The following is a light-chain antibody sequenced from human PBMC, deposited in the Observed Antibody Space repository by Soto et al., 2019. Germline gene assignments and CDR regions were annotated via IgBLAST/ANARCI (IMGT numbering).Light chain of an antibody. CDR3: QQRNNWPLT. CDR1: QNIRSR. J-gene: IGKJ4*01. CDR2: DAS. V-gene: IGKV1-5*01. Sequence: DFQMTQSPSTLSASVGDRVTITCRASQNIRSRLAWFQQKPGKAPKLPIYDASSLESGVPQRFSGNGSGTDFILTISSLEPEDFAVYYCQQRNNWPLTFGGGTKVDIK.